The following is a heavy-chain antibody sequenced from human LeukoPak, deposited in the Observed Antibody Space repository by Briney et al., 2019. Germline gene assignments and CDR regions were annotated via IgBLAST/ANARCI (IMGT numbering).Heavy chain of an antibody. CDR2: IYPGDSDT. CDR1: GYSFTSYW. J-gene: IGHJ4*02. D-gene: IGHD6-13*01. Sequence: GESLKISCKGSGYSFTSYWIGWVRQMPGKGLEWMGIIYPGDSDTRYSPSFQGQVTISADKSISTAYLQWSSLKASDTAMYYCATPLSYSSSWLVLGYWGRGTLVTFFS. CDR3: ATPLSYSSSWLVLGY. V-gene: IGHV5-51*01.